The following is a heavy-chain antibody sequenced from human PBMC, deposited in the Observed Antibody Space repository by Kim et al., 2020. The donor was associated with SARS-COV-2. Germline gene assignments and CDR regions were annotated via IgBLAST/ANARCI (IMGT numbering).Heavy chain of an antibody. CDR1: GFSSNNYA. D-gene: IGHD6-19*01. Sequence: GGSLRLSCAASGFSSNNYAMSWVRQAPGKGLEWVSAITKFDGRTYYADSVMGRFTISRDISKNTVYLQMNSLRVEDTALYFCAKDHPSSGWPTFDCCG. J-gene: IGHJ4*01. CDR3: AKDHPSSGWPTFDC. V-gene: IGHV3-23*01. CDR2: ITKFDGRT.